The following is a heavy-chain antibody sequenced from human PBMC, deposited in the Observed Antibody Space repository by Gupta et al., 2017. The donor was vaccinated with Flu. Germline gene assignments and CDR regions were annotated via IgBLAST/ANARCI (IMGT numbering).Heavy chain of an antibody. V-gene: IGHV3-30*03. Sequence: QVQLVESGGGVVQPGRSLRLSCTASGFIFSSYGMHWFRQAPGKGLEWLAVMSNDGRNKYYADSVSGRFTISRDNSKNTLFLQMNSLRAEDTAVYYCARDSGWKYFDYWGQGTLVTVSS. CDR3: ARDSGWKYFDY. D-gene: IGHD1-1*01. CDR2: MSNDGRNK. CDR1: GFIFSSYG. J-gene: IGHJ4*02.